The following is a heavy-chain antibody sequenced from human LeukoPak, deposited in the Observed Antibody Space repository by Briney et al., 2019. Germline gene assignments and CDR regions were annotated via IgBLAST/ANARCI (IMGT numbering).Heavy chain of an antibody. V-gene: IGHV4-34*01. Sequence: PSATLSLTCAVYGGSFSGYYWSWIRQPPGKGLEWIGEINHSGSTNYNPSLKSRVTISVDTSKNQFSLKLSSVTAADTAVYYCARVGTYYDVLTGYSPKGAFDYWGQGTLVTVSS. J-gene: IGHJ4*02. CDR1: GGSFSGYY. D-gene: IGHD3-9*01. CDR3: ARVGTYYDVLTGYSPKGAFDY. CDR2: INHSGST.